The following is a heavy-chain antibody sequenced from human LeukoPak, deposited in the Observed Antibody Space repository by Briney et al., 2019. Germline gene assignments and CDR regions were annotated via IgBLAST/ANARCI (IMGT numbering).Heavy chain of an antibody. V-gene: IGHV3-7*01. D-gene: IGHD3-3*01. CDR3: ARWGTTFGFQH. CDR2: MNEAGSEK. J-gene: IGHJ1*01. CDR1: EFTFSDFW. Sequence: GGSLRLSCAASEFTFSDFWMNWVRQGPGKGLEWVATMNEAGSEKYYVDSVKGRFTISRDNAKNSLNLQMSSLRAEDTALYYCARWGTTFGFQHWGQGTLVTVSS.